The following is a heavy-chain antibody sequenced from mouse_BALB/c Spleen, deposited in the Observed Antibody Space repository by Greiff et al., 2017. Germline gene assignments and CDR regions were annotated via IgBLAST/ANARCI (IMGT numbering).Heavy chain of an antibody. Sequence: EVQRVESGPGLVKPSQSLSLTCSVTGYSFTSGYYWNWIRQLPGNKLEWMGYISYDGSNNYNPSLKNRISITRDTSKNQFFLKLNSVTTEDTATYYCARGTGTKAYWGQGTLVTVSA. D-gene: IGHD4-1*01. J-gene: IGHJ3*01. CDR2: ISYDGSN. CDR1: GYSFTSGYY. V-gene: IGHV3-6*02. CDR3: ARGTGTKAY.